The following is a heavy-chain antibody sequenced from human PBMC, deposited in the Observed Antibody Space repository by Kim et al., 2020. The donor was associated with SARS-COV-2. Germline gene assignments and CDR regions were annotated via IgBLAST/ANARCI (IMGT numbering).Heavy chain of an antibody. D-gene: IGHD3-16*02. V-gene: IGHV3-23*01. Sequence: GGSLRLSCAASGFSFFSHAMSWVRQAPGKGLEWVSSVSGSGGSTYYADYVKGRFTISRDNSKNTLYLQMNSLRAEDTAAYYCAKGIGARLGELSLPDYWGQGTLVTVSS. CDR1: GFSFFSHA. CDR3: AKGIGARLGELSLPDY. J-gene: IGHJ4*02. CDR2: VSGSGGST.